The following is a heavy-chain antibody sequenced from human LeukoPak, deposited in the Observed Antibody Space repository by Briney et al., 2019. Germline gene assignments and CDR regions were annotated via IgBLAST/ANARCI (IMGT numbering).Heavy chain of an antibody. J-gene: IGHJ6*03. CDR1: GFTFSNYA. Sequence: GGSLRLSCAASGFTFSNYAMNWVRQAPGKGLEWVSYISSSSSTIYYADSMKGRFTISRDNAKNSLYLQMTSLRDEDTAVYYCKGSSWYNYYYMDVWVKGATATDSS. D-gene: IGHD6-13*01. V-gene: IGHV3-48*02. CDR3: KGSSWYNYYYMDV. CDR2: ISSSSSTI.